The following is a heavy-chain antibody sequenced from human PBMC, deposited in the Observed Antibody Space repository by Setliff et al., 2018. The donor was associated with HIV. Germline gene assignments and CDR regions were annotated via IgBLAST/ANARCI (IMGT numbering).Heavy chain of an antibody. V-gene: IGHV1-69*13. CDR3: ARDQTGVAAAAFGGGSAWSEEGFDI. D-gene: IGHD6-13*01. J-gene: IGHJ3*02. CDR1: GGTLSNYV. Sequence: VASVKVSCKTSGGTLSNYVITWVRQAPGQGLEWMGMIIPMYNIPAYAQKFQGRVTFTADESTSTAYMELSSLSSEDTAVYYCARDQTGVAAAAFGGGSAWSEEGFDIWGQGTMVTVSS. CDR2: IIPMYNIP.